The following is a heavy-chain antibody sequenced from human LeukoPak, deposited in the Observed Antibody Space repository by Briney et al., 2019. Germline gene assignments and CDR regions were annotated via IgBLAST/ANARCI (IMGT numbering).Heavy chain of an antibody. J-gene: IGHJ5*02. V-gene: IGHV1-18*01. Sequence: ASVKVSCKASGYTITSYGLSWVRQAPGQGLEWMGWINTYNGNTNYAQKFQGRVTMTTDTSTSTAYMELRSLRSDDTAVYYCARGIRGATTPFDPRGQGTLVTVSS. CDR1: GYTITSYG. D-gene: IGHD1-26*01. CDR3: ARGIRGATTPFDP. CDR2: INTYNGNT.